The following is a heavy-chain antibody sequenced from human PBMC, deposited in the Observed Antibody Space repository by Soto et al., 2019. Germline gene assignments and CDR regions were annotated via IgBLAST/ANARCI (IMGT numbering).Heavy chain of an antibody. CDR1: GYTFTSYD. V-gene: IGHV1-8*01. Sequence: GASVKVSCKASGYTFTSYDINWVRQATGQGLEWMGWMNPNSGNTGYAQKLQGRVTMTRDTSMSTAYMELRSLRSDDTAVYYCARVVSGWFDPWGQGTLVTVSS. CDR3: ARVVSGWFDP. CDR2: MNPNSGNT. J-gene: IGHJ5*02.